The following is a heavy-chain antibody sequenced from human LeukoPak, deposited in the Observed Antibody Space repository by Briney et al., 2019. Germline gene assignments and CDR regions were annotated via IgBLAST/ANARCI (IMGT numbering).Heavy chain of an antibody. CDR3: AREILGGFNPGAY. CDR2: IHRSGSP. V-gene: IGHV4-4*02. J-gene: IGHJ4*02. D-gene: IGHD1-14*01. Sequence: PSETLSLSCTVSLDSTTSNFWSWVRQPPGKGLEWIGEIHRSGSPNYNPSLQSRVTISIDRSRNQIALELSSVTAADTAVYYCAREILGGFNPGAYWGQGTLVTVSS. CDR1: LDSTTSNF.